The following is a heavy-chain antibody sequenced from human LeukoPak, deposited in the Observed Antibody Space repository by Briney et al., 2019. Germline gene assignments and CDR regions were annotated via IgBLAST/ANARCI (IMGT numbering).Heavy chain of an antibody. Sequence: GGSLRLSCAASGFTFSSYSMNWVRQAPGKGLEWVSSISSSSSYIYSADSVKGRFTISRDNAKNSLYLQMNSLRAEDTAVYYCARDELDSSGYYDAYWGQGTLVTVSS. D-gene: IGHD3-22*01. V-gene: IGHV3-21*01. CDR2: ISSSSSYI. CDR3: ARDELDSSGYYDAY. J-gene: IGHJ4*02. CDR1: GFTFSSYS.